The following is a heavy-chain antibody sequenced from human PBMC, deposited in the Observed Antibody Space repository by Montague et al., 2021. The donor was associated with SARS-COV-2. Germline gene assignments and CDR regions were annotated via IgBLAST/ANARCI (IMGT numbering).Heavy chain of an antibody. J-gene: IGHJ4*02. D-gene: IGHD4-23*01. CDR1: GGSISSSSYY. Sequence: SETLSLTCIVSGGSISSSSYYWGWIRQPPGKGLEWIGTIYSSGSTYYNPSLKSRVTISADTSKNQFSLKLSSVTAADTAVYYCARLRCDGGNAGFPGLVDYWGQGALVAASS. CDR2: IYSSGST. CDR3: ARLRCDGGNAGFPGLVDY. V-gene: IGHV4-39*01.